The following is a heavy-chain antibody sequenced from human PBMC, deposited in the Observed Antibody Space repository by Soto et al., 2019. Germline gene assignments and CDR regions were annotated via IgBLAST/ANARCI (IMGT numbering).Heavy chain of an antibody. CDR1: GFTVSSNY. D-gene: IGHD3-22*01. CDR2: IYSGGST. Sequence: GRSLRLSCAASGFTVSSNYMSWVRQAPGKGLEWVSVIYSGGSTYYADSVKGRFTISRDNSKNTLYLQMNSLRAEDTAVYYCARDLVNYDSSGYYRYYYGMDVWGQGTTVTVSS. V-gene: IGHV3-53*01. J-gene: IGHJ6*02. CDR3: ARDLVNYDSSGYYRYYYGMDV.